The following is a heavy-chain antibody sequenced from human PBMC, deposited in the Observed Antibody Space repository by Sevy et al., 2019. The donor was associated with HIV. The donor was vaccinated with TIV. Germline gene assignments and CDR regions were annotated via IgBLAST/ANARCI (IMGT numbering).Heavy chain of an antibody. CDR1: GFTFSKYS. D-gene: IGHD2-8*01. V-gene: IGHV3-23*01. CDR3: ARAGCTKPHDY. Sequence: GSLRLSCAASGFTFSKYSMSWVRQPPGKGLEWVSTLSFGCGEINHADSVKGRFTICRVTSKSSRYLQMNNLRPDDTAVYYCARAGCTKPHDYWGQGTLVTVSS. CDR2: LSFGCGEI. J-gene: IGHJ4*02.